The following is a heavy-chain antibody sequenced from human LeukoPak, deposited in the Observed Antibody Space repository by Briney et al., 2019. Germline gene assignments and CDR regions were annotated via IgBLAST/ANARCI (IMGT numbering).Heavy chain of an antibody. Sequence: GGSLRLSCAASGLTFSSYSMNWVRQAPGKGLEWVSSISSSSSYIYYADSVKGRFTISRDNAKNSLYLQMNSLRAEDTAVYYCARDPGSYYDFWGGYSDWGQGTLVTVSS. J-gene: IGHJ4*02. CDR3: ARDPGSYYDFWGGYSD. V-gene: IGHV3-21*01. CDR2: ISSSSSYI. CDR1: GLTFSSYS. D-gene: IGHD3-3*01.